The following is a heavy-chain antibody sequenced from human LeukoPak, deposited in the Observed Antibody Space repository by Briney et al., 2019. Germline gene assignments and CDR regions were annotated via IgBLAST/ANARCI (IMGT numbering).Heavy chain of an antibody. V-gene: IGHV3-48*03. CDR3: ARDGGSEAGYDSLPIDY. D-gene: IGHD5-12*01. J-gene: IGHJ4*02. Sequence: GGSLRLSCAASGFTFSSYEMNWVRQAPGKGLEWVSYISSSGSTIYYADSVKGRFTISRDNAKNSLYLQMNSLRAEDTAVYYCARDGGSEAGYDSLPIDYWGQGTLVTASS. CDR2: ISSSGSTI. CDR1: GFTFSSYE.